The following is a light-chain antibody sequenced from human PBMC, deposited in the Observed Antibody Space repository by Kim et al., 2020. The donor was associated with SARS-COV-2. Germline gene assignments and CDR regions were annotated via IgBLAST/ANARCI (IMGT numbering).Light chain of an antibody. Sequence: DIQMTQTPSTVSSAVGDRVTITCRASQGIGTWLAWYQQKPGKAPKLLIFDASNLQSRVPSRFSGSGSGTQFTLTISSLQPDDYGTYFCQQYSRDTRTFGEGTKMDIK. J-gene: IGKJ1*01. CDR3: QQYSRDTRT. V-gene: IGKV1-5*01. CDR1: QGIGTW. CDR2: DAS.